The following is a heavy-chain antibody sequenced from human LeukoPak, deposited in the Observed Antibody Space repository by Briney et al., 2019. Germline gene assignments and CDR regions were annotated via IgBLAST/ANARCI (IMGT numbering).Heavy chain of an antibody. Sequence: GGSLRLSCVASRLTFSDYYMSWIRQAPGKGLEWISYIGTTDTHTYYADSVKGRFTISRDNAKNSLFLQMDSLTADDTAMYYCARDGRLDYWGQGTLVTVSS. CDR2: IGTTDTHT. J-gene: IGHJ4*02. CDR3: ARDGRLDY. V-gene: IGHV3-11*01. CDR1: RLTFSDYY.